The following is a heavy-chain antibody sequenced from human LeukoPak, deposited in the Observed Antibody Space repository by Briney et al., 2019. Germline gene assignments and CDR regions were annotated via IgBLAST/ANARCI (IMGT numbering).Heavy chain of an antibody. CDR1: GGSLSGYY. Sequence: PSETLSLTCAVYGGSLSGYYWSWIRQPPGKGLEWIGEINHSGSTNYNPSLKSRVTISVDTSKNQFSLKLTSVTAADTAVYYCAGPGMAADPYVSDIWGQGTMVTVSS. D-gene: IGHD6-13*01. CDR2: INHSGST. CDR3: AGPGMAADPYVSDI. V-gene: IGHV4-34*01. J-gene: IGHJ3*02.